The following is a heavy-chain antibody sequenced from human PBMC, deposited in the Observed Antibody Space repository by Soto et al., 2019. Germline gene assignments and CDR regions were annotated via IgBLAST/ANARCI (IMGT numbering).Heavy chain of an antibody. J-gene: IGHJ3*01. Sequence: WSLRLSCAASEFTFRSYWMHWVHQSPGKGLVWVSRISGDGSSTNYADSVKGRFTISRDNAKNTVYLQIDSLRAEDTAVYYCARSLPGTYGAFDLWGQGTMVTVSS. D-gene: IGHD1-7*01. CDR3: ARSLPGTYGAFDL. V-gene: IGHV3-74*01. CDR2: ISGDGSST. CDR1: EFTFRSYW.